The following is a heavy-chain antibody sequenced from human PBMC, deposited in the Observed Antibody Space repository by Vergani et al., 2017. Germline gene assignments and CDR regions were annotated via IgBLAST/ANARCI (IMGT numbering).Heavy chain of an antibody. V-gene: IGHV3-49*04. Sequence: EVQLVESGGGLEQPGRSLRLSCRASGFTFADYGISWVRQAPGKGLEWVGFVRNKEDGGTPEHAASVKGRFTISRDDSKAIAYLQMNSLKTEDTAVYYCTRDRLDDSYAYFDYWGQGTLVTVSP. D-gene: IGHD3-16*01. J-gene: IGHJ4*02. CDR1: GFTFADYG. CDR3: TRDRLDDSYAYFDY. CDR2: VRNKEDGGTP.